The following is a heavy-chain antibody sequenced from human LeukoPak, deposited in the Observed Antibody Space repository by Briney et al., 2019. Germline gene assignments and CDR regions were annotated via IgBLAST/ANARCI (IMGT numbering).Heavy chain of an antibody. D-gene: IGHD3-10*01. V-gene: IGHV4-30-2*01. CDR1: GYAITSGGFS. J-gene: IGHJ5*01. CDR2: IYDRGPA. Sequence: RSQTLSLTCTVSGYAITSGGFSWNWIRQPPGKGLEWIGCIYDRGPAYYNPSLKSRFTISADRPKNQFFLNVTSLTAADTAVYYCARSRQASGLFNSWGQGTLVVVSS. CDR3: ARSRQASGLFNS.